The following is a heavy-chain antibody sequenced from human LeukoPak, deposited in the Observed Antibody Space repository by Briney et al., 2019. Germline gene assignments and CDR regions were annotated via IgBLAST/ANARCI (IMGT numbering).Heavy chain of an antibody. Sequence: ASVKVSCKASGFDFTICGISWVRQAPGQGLEWMGWISAYNGNTHYAQKLQARVTMTTDTSASKAYMELRSLTSDDTAVYYCAREPKSLGDLFFIDYWGQGTLVTVSS. CDR2: ISAYNGNT. CDR1: GFDFTICG. V-gene: IGHV1-18*01. CDR3: AREPKSLGDLFFIDY. D-gene: IGHD3-16*01. J-gene: IGHJ4*02.